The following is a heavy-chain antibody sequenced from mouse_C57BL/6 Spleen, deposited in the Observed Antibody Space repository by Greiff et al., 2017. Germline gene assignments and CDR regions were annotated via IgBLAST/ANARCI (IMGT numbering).Heavy chain of an antibody. CDR3: ARRGTRAMDY. J-gene: IGHJ4*01. CDR2: IDPSDSYT. CDR1: GYTFTSYW. D-gene: IGHD3-3*01. Sequence: VQLQQPGAELVKPGASVKLSCKASGYTFTSYWMQWVKQRPGQGLEWIGEIDPSDSYTNYNQKFKGKATLTVDPASRTAYLQLSSLTSEDSAVYYCARRGTRAMDYWGQGTSVTVSS. V-gene: IGHV1-50*01.